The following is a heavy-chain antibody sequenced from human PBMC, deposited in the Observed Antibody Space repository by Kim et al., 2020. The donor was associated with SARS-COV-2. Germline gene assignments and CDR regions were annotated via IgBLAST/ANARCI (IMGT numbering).Heavy chain of an antibody. Sequence: AQKFQGRVTITADESTSTAYMELSSLRSEDTAVYYCARGLPRDGYNFAYWGQGTLVTVSS. D-gene: IGHD5-12*01. J-gene: IGHJ4*02. CDR3: ARGLPRDGYNFAY. V-gene: IGHV1-69*01.